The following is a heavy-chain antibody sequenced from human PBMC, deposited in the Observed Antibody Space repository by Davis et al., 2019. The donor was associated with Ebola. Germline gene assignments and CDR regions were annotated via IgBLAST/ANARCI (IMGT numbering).Heavy chain of an antibody. CDR3: ATDRGTAMVDFHYYSMDV. CDR1: GFPFSRYP. D-gene: IGHD5-18*01. CDR2: ISSDGSNQ. J-gene: IGHJ6*02. V-gene: IGHV3-30-3*01. Sequence: GESLKISCAASGFPFSRYPMHWVRQAPDKGLEWVAVISSDGSNQYYADSVKGRFTISRDNPKNTLYVQMNSLRAEDTAVYYCATDRGTAMVDFHYYSMDVWGQGTTVTVSS.